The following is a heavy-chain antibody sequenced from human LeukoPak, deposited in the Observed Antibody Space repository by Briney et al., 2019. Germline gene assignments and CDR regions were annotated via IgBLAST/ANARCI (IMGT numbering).Heavy chain of an antibody. CDR1: GGSISSGSYY. J-gene: IGHJ6*02. Sequence: PSETLYLTCTVSGGSISSGSYYWSWIRQPAGKGLEWIGRIYTSGSTNYNPSLKSRVTISVDTSKNQFSLKLSSVTAADTAVYYCARESRIYYYYGMDVWGQGTTVTVSS. CDR2: IYTSGST. V-gene: IGHV4-61*02. CDR3: ARESRIYYYYGMDV. D-gene: IGHD2/OR15-2a*01.